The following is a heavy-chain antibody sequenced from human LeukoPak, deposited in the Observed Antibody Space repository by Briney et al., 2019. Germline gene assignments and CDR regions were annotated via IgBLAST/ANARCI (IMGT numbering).Heavy chain of an antibody. CDR1: GGSFSGYY. V-gene: IGHV4-34*01. CDR2: INHSGST. D-gene: IGHD3-10*01. CDR3: ARVTQLWFGELLTKASQYYYYGMDV. J-gene: IGHJ6*02. Sequence: SETLSLTCAVYGGSFSGYYWGWIRQPPGKGLEWIGEINHSGSTNYNPSLKSRVTISVDTSKNQFSLKLSSVTAADTAVYYCARVTQLWFGELLTKASQYYYYGMDVWGQGTTVTVSS.